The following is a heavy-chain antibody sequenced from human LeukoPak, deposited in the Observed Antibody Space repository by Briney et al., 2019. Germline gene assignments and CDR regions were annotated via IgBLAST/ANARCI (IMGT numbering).Heavy chain of an antibody. Sequence: GGSLRLSCAASGFTFSDYALSWVRQAPGKGLEWVSVISGSDTSTYYADSVNGRFTISRDNSKNTLYLQMNNLRAEDTAVYYCAKHLWRDVLRFGEGYYFGSWGQGTLVTVSS. V-gene: IGHV3-23*01. CDR3: AKHLWRDVLRFGEGYYFGS. CDR2: ISGSDTST. D-gene: IGHD3-10*01. CDR1: GFTFSDYA. J-gene: IGHJ4*02.